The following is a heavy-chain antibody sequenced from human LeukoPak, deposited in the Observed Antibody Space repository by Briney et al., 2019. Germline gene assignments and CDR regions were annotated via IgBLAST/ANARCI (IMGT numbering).Heavy chain of an antibody. J-gene: IGHJ3*02. Sequence: SSETLSLTCTVSGGSVSSGSYYWSWIRQPPGKGLEWIGYIYYSGSTNYNPSLKSRVTISVDTSKNQSSLKLSSVTAADTAVYYCAADYGPDDAFDIWGQGTMVTVSS. CDR2: IYYSGST. CDR1: GGSVSSGSYY. D-gene: IGHD3-16*01. CDR3: AADYGPDDAFDI. V-gene: IGHV4-61*01.